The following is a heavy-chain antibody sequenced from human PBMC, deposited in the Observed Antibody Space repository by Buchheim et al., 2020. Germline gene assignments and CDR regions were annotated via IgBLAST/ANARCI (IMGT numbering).Heavy chain of an antibody. CDR1: GYTFTTYY. CDR3: ARGTSSSFYL. CDR2: INPSGGRT. V-gene: IGHV1-46*03. D-gene: IGHD6-13*01. J-gene: IGHJ2*01. Sequence: QVQLVQSGAEVKKPGASVKVSCEASGYTFTTYYIHWVRQAPGQGLEWMGIINPSGGRTSYAQRFQGRVTMARDTSTITGYMELSSLRSEDTAVYYCARGTSSSFYLWGRGTL.